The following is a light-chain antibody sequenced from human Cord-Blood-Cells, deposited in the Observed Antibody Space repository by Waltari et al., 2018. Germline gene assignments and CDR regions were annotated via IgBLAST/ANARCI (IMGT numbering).Light chain of an antibody. CDR3: SSYTSSSTLV. CDR1: SSDVGGYNY. CDR2: EVS. V-gene: IGLV2-14*01. Sequence: QSALTQPASVSGSPGQSITISCTGTSSDVGGYNYVSLYQQHPGNAPKLMIYEVSNRPSGVSNRFSGAKSGNTASLTISGLQAEDESDYYCSSYTSSSTLVFGTGTKVTVL. J-gene: IGLJ1*01.